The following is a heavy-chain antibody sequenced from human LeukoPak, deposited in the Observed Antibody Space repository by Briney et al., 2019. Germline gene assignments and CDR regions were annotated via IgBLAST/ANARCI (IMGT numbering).Heavy chain of an antibody. J-gene: IGHJ4*02. Sequence: PSETLSLTCTVSGGSISRSSYYWGWIRQPPGKGLEWIGSIYYSGSTYYNPSLKSRVTISVDTSKNQFSLKLSSVTAADTAVYYCARDNGRNIPFDYWGQVTLVTVSS. V-gene: IGHV4-39*02. CDR3: ARDNGRNIPFDY. D-gene: IGHD2-21*01. CDR2: IYYSGST. CDR1: GGSISRSSYY.